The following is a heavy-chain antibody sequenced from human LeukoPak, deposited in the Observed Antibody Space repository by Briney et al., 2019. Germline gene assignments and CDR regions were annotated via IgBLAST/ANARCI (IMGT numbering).Heavy chain of an antibody. V-gene: IGHV5-51*01. CDR2: IYPGDSET. Sequence: GESLNISCKASGYSFTNYIICGLRQMPGKGLEWMGIIYPGDSETKYSPSFQGQATISADKTITTAYLQWSSLKAPHTAKYYRASAWGEELYYFDYWGQGTLVTVSS. CDR1: GYSFTNYI. CDR3: ASAWGEELYYFDY. D-gene: IGHD1-7*01. J-gene: IGHJ4*02.